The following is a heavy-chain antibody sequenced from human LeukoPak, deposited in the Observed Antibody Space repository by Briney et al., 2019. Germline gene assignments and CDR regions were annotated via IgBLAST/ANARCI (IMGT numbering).Heavy chain of an antibody. CDR3: ARDEWQQLVLIEY. J-gene: IGHJ4*02. D-gene: IGHD6-13*01. CDR1: GYTFSNHG. Sequence: GASVTVSCKASGYTFSNHGISWVRQAPGQGLEWMGWISGYNGNTNYAQNFQGRVTMTTDTSTSTAYMELRSLRHDDTAIYYCARDEWQQLVLIEYWGQGTLVTVSS. CDR2: ISGYNGNT. V-gene: IGHV1-18*01.